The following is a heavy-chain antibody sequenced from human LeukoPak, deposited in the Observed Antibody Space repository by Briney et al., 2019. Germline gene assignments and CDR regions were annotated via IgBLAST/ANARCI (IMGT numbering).Heavy chain of an antibody. CDR3: AKESQTESYQLLIDY. CDR1: GFTFSTYD. J-gene: IGHJ4*02. V-gene: IGHV3-23*01. CDR2: IGGDGGTT. D-gene: IGHD2-2*01. Sequence: GGSLRLSCAASGFTFSTYDMSWVRRAPTKGLEWVSAIGGDGGTTYADSVKGRFTISRDNSKDTLYLQMNSLRAEDAAVYYCAKESQTESYQLLIDYWGQGTLVTVSS.